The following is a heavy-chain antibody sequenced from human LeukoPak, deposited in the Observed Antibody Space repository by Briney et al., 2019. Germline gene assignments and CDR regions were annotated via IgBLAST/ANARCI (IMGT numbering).Heavy chain of an antibody. CDR2: ISSSGSTI. J-gene: IGHJ3*02. CDR1: GFTFSSYE. D-gene: IGHD3-22*01. CDR3: ARDYRDSSGYRAFDI. V-gene: IGHV3-48*03. Sequence: GGSLRRSCVVSGFTFSSYEMNWVRQAPGKGLEWVSYISSSGSTIYYADSVKDRFTISRDNAKNSLYLQMNSLRAEDTAVYYCARDYRDSSGYRAFDIWGQGTMVTVSS.